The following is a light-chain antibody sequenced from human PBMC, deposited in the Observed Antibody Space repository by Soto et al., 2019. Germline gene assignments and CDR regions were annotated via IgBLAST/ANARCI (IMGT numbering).Light chain of an antibody. CDR2: GNS. CDR1: SSNIGAGYD. Sequence: QSVLTQPPSVSGAPGQRVTISCTGSSSNIGAGYDVHWYQQLPGTAPKLLIYGNSNRPSGVPDRFSGSKSGTSASLAITGFQAEDEADYYCQSYGSSLSGVVFGGGTKLTVL. CDR3: QSYGSSLSGVV. V-gene: IGLV1-40*01. J-gene: IGLJ2*01.